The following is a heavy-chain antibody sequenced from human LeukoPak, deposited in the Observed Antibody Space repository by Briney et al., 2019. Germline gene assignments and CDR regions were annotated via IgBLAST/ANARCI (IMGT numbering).Heavy chain of an antibody. D-gene: IGHD6-19*01. CDR2: IKQDGGER. CDR1: GFTFNTFW. J-gene: IGHJ4*02. CDR3: ARGNGGTGWVY. Sequence: GGSLRLSCAASGFTFNTFWMSWVRQAPGKGPEGVANIKQDGGERHYVDSVKGRFTISRDNAEGSPYLQMNSLRADDTAIYYCARGNGGTGWVYWGQGTLVTVSS. V-gene: IGHV3-7*05.